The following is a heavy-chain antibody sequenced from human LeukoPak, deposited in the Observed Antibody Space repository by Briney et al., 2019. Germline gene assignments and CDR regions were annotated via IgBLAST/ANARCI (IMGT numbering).Heavy chain of an antibody. V-gene: IGHV5-51*01. D-gene: IGHD6-6*01. CDR3: ARQGFPRQLPNPLEIDY. Sequence: GESLKISCKGSGYSFTSYWIGWVRQMPGKGLEWMGIIYPGDSDTRYSPSFQGRVTISADKSISTAYLQWSSLKASDTAMYYCARQGFPRQLPNPLEIDYWGQGTLVTVSS. CDR1: GYSFTSYW. J-gene: IGHJ4*02. CDR2: IYPGDSDT.